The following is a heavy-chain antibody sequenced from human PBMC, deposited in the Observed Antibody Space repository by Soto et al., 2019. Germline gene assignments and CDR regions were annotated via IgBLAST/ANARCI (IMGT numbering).Heavy chain of an antibody. CDR2: INHSGST. V-gene: IGHV4-34*01. CDR1: GGSFSCYY. Sequence: SETLSLTCAVYGGSFSCYYWTWIRQPPGTGLEWIGEINHSGSTNYNPSLKSRVTISVDTSKNQFSLKLTSVTAADTAVYYCARRYGWLYFDYWGQGSLVTVSS. D-gene: IGHD3-10*01. J-gene: IGHJ4*02. CDR3: ARRYGWLYFDY.